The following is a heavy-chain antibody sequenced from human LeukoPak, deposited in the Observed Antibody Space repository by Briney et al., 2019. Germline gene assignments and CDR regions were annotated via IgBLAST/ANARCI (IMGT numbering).Heavy chain of an antibody. J-gene: IGHJ4*02. D-gene: IGHD2-15*01. V-gene: IGHV3-7*01. CDR1: GFTFSSYW. CDR3: ARVVVVAATDY. CDR2: IKQDGSEK. Sequence: GGSLRLSCAASGFTFSSYWMSWVLQAPGKGLEGVANIKQDGSEKYYVDSVKGRFTISRGNAKNSLYLQMNSLRAEDTAVYYFARVVVVAATDYWGQGTLVTVSS.